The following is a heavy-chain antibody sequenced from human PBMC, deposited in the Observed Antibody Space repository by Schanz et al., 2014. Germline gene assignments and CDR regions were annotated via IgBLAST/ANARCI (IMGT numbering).Heavy chain of an antibody. CDR1: GYNITSND. V-gene: IGHV1-8*01. CDR3: ARLGTGMAVAGSVIDAYYYYMDV. J-gene: IGHJ6*03. D-gene: IGHD6-19*01. CDR2: MNPNSGNT. Sequence: QVHLVQSGAEVKKPGASVKVSCKASGYNITSNDVTWVRQATGQGLEWMGWMNPNSGNTGYAQKFQGRVTMTRNTAIITAYMELSSLRSEDTAVYYCARLGTGMAVAGSVIDAYYYYMDVWGEGTTXTVSS.